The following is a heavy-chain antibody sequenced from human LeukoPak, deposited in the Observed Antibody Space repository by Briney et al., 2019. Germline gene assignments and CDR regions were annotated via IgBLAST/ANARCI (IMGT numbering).Heavy chain of an antibody. Sequence: SETLSLTCTVSGYSIRSGYYWSWIRQPPGKGLEWIGYIYYSGSTNYNPSLKSRVTISVDTSKNQFSLKLSSVTAADTAVYYCARDRRGYSYGSYFDYWGQGTLVTVSS. J-gene: IGHJ4*02. V-gene: IGHV4-61*01. D-gene: IGHD5-18*01. CDR2: IYYSGST. CDR3: ARDRRGYSYGSYFDY. CDR1: GYSIRSGYY.